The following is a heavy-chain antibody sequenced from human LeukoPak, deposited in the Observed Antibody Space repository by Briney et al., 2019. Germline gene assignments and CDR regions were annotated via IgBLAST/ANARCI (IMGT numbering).Heavy chain of an antibody. CDR2: INPTSGGT. Sequence: GASVKVSCKASGYTFTGYYIHWVRQAPGQGLEWMGWINPTSGGTKYAQKFQGGVTMTRDTSISTAYMELSRLRADDTAVFYCARGGSAWDNPFDYWGQGTLVTVSS. V-gene: IGHV1-2*02. CDR3: ARGGSAWDNPFDY. D-gene: IGHD6-19*01. J-gene: IGHJ4*02. CDR1: GYTFTGYY.